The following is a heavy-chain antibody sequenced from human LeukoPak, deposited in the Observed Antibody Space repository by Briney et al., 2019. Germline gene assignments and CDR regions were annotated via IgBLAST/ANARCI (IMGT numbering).Heavy chain of an antibody. J-gene: IGHJ4*02. CDR2: IYYSGHT. V-gene: IGHV4-39*01. D-gene: IGHD5-18*01. Sequence: SETLSLTCTVSGGSISSSSYYWGWIRQPPGKGLEWIGNIYYSGHTYYNPSLKSRVTISVDTSKNQFSLKLDSVTAADTAVYYCAAPRRGYSYGGFDYWGQGTLVTVSS. CDR3: AAPRRGYSYGGFDY. CDR1: GGSISSSSYY.